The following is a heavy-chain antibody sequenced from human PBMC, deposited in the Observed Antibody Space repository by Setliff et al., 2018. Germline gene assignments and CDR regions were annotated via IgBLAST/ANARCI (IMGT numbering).Heavy chain of an antibody. J-gene: IGHJ3*02. CDR2: IYPGDSHT. D-gene: IGHD6-19*01. CDR3: ARKLWSSGWIDAFDI. CDR1: GYSFTSFW. Sequence: PGESLKISCKGSGYSFTSFWIGWMRQMPGKGLEWMGIIYPGDSHTRYSPSFQGQVTISVDKSINTAYLQWSSLKASDTAMYYCARKLWSSGWIDAFDIWGQGTMVTVSS. V-gene: IGHV5-51*01.